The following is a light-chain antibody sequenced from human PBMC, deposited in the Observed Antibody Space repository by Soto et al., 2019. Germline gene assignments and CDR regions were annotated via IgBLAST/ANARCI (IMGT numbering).Light chain of an antibody. CDR2: DAS. Sequence: DIQMTQSPSSLSASVGDRVTITCQASQDISNYLSWYQQKPGKAHKLLIYDASNLEAGVPSRFGGSGSGTDFTFTISSLHPEDVATYYCQQYDDLPFTFGPGTKVDFK. J-gene: IGKJ3*01. V-gene: IGKV1-33*01. CDR3: QQYDDLPFT. CDR1: QDISNY.